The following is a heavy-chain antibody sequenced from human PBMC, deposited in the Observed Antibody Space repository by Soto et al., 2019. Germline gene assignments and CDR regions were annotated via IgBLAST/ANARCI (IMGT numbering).Heavy chain of an antibody. V-gene: IGHV4-59*12. CDR1: EDSITSYY. Sequence: SVTMSLTRTVSEDSITSYYWCCIRQPPGKGMEWIGYIYYSGSTNYNPSLKSRVNISVDTSKNQFSLKLGSVTAADTAVYYCARGRGGSFSYSGGTYYYYCMYVWGQGTTVTVSS. CDR3: ARGRGGSFSYSGGTYYYYCMYV. J-gene: IGHJ6*02. CDR2: IYYSGST. D-gene: IGHD3-10*01.